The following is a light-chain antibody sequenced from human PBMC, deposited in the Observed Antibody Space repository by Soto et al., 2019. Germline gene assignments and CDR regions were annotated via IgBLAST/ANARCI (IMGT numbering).Light chain of an antibody. CDR1: QSVSSN. V-gene: IGKV3-15*01. CDR2: GAS. CDR3: QQYNNWPPYT. J-gene: IGKJ2*01. Sequence: EIVMTQSPATLSVSPGERATLSCRASQSVSSNLAWYQQKPGQAPRLLIYGASTRATAIPARFSGSRSGTEFTLTINSLQSEDFAVYYCQQYNNWPPYTFGQGTKLEIK.